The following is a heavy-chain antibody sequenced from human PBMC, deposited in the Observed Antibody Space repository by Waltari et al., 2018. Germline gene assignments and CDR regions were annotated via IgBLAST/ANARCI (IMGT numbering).Heavy chain of an antibody. CDR1: DFTFRSSP. V-gene: IGHV3-30*04. CDR3: ARDYCDRTNCHGMDV. Sequence: QVQLVESGGGVVQPGRSMSLACAASDFTFRSSPMHWVRQDPGKGLEWVAVISYNERNIHYVDTVKGRFTISRDNSEKMLYLQMNSLRVEDTAVYYCARDYCDRTNCHGMDVWGQGTTVTVSS. CDR2: ISYNERNI. J-gene: IGHJ6*02. D-gene: IGHD3-22*01.